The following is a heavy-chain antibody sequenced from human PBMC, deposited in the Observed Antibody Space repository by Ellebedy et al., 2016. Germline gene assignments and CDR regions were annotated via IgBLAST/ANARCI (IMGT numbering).Heavy chain of an antibody. Sequence: GGSLRLXXAASGFTFSSYSMNWVRQAPGKGLEWVSYISSSSSTIYYADSVKGRFTISRDNAKNSLYLQMNSLRAEDTAVYYCAGATYDIELRYYYYGMDVWGQGTTVTVSS. J-gene: IGHJ6*02. CDR3: AGATYDIELRYYYYGMDV. CDR1: GFTFSSYS. CDR2: ISSSSSTI. V-gene: IGHV3-48*04. D-gene: IGHD3-16*01.